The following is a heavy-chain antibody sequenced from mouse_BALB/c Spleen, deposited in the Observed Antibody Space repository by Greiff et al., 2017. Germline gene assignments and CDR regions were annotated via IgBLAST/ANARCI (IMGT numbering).Heavy chain of an antibody. V-gene: IGHV1-37*01. CDR1: GYSFTGYF. Sequence: EVKVEESGPELVKPGASVKISCKASGYSFTGYFMNWVKQSHGKSLEWIGRINPYNGDTFYNQKFKGKATLTVDKSSSTAHMELLSLTSEDSAVYYCGRSEKKLLRQYFDVWGAGTTVTVSS. D-gene: IGHD1-2*01. CDR2: INPYNGDT. J-gene: IGHJ1*01. CDR3: GRSEKKLLRQYFDV.